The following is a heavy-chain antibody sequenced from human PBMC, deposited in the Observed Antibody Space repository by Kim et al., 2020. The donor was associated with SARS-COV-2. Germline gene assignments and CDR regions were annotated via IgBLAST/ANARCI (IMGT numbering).Heavy chain of an antibody. Sequence: NSNPSLKSSVTMSVDTSKNQFSLRLTTIIAADTAVYYCARRERGGNYFDYWGQGTLVTVSS. D-gene: IGHD2-15*01. V-gene: IGHV4-4*06. CDR3: ARRERGGNYFDY. J-gene: IGHJ4*02.